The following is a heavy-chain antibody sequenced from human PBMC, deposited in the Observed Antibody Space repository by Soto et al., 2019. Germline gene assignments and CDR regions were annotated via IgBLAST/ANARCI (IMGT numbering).Heavy chain of an antibody. Sequence: QVQLVQSGAEVKKPGSSVKVSCKTPGGTFSTYAISWVRQAPGQGLAWMGGVIPIFGTPKYAQKFQGRVTITADESTSTGYMELLSLRSEDTAVYYCARSQGGSSSLDIYYYYYYGMDVWGQGTTVTVSS. J-gene: IGHJ6*02. V-gene: IGHV1-69*01. D-gene: IGHD2-15*01. CDR2: VIPIFGTP. CDR1: GGTFSTYA. CDR3: ARSQGGSSSLDIYYYYYYGMDV.